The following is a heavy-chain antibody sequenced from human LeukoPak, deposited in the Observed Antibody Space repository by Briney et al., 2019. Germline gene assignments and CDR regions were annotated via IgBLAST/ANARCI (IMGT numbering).Heavy chain of an antibody. V-gene: IGHV4-38-2*02. CDR3: AREGSGGSCYD. CDR2: IYHSGST. CDR1: GYSISSGYY. D-gene: IGHD2-15*01. Sequence: NASETLSLTCAVSGYSISSGYYWGWIRQPPGKGLEWIGTIYHSGSTYYNPSLKSRVTISVDTSKNQFSPKLSSVTAADTAVYYCAREGSGGSCYDWGQGTLVTVSS. J-gene: IGHJ4*02.